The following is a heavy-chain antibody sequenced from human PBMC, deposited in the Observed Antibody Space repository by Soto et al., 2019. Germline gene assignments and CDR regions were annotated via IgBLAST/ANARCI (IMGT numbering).Heavy chain of an antibody. CDR3: ARDSASYSSSSGSYWYLDL. V-gene: IGHV3-48*02. D-gene: IGHD6-6*01. CDR1: GFTFSSYG. CDR2: ISTGSASI. J-gene: IGHJ2*01. Sequence: EVQLVESGGGLAQPGGSLRLSCAASGFTFSSYGMNWVRQAPGKGLEWVSYISTGSASIYYADSVKGRFTISRDNPKNSLFLQMNSLRDGDTAVYYCARDSASYSSSSGSYWYLDLWGRGTLVTVSS.